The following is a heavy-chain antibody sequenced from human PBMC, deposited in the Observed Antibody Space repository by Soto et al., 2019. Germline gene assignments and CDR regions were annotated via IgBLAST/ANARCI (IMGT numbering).Heavy chain of an antibody. V-gene: IGHV1-2*02. J-gene: IGHJ5*02. CDR3: AIDGVAVAGSQNWLDT. CDR2: INPNSGGT. Sequence: QVQLVQSGAEVKKSGASVKVSCKASGDIFTGYYMHWVRQAPGQGLEWVGWINPNSGGTNYAQNLQGRATITRDSSISTVYMELSSLRPDDTAVYYCAIDGVAVAGSQNWLDTWGQGTLVTFSS. CDR1: GDIFTGYY. D-gene: IGHD6-19*01.